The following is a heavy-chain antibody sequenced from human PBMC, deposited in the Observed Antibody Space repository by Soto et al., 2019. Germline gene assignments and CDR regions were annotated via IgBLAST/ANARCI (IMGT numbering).Heavy chain of an antibody. CDR2: IVTISGTA. J-gene: IGHJ3*02. V-gene: IGHV1-69*13. Sequence: SVKVSCKASGVTFTNSIVQWVRQARGQGLEWIGWIVTISGTANYAQKFHGRVTITADESTSTAYMELSSLRSEDTAVYYCARTSTYYYDSSGYSDAFDIWGQGTMVTVSS. CDR3: ARTSTYYYDSSGYSDAFDI. D-gene: IGHD3-22*01. CDR1: GVTFTNSI.